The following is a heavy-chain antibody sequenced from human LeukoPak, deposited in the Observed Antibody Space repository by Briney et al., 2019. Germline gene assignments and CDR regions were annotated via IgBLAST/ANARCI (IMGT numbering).Heavy chain of an antibody. D-gene: IGHD6-19*01. CDR1: GFAANSNY. J-gene: IGHJ3*02. CDR3: ARKMNIGVAGTPFTDAYDI. CDR2: IYGGGTT. V-gene: IGHV3-53*01. Sequence: PGRSLRLSSAASGFAANSNYLTWVRQVPGKGLEWVSVIYGGGTTYYADSVKGRFTISRDNSKNTVFLQMNSLRAEDTAVYYCARKMNIGVAGTPFTDAYDIWGQGTLVTVSS.